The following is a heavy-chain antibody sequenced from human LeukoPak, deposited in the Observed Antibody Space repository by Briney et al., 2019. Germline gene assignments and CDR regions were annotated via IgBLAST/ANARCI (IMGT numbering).Heavy chain of an antibody. CDR2: ISYDGSNK. Sequence: GGSLRLSCAASGFTFSSYGMHWVRQAPCKGLEWVAVISYDGSNKYYADSVKGRFTISRDNSKNTLYLQMNSLRAEDTAVYYCAKDSGGAFDIWGQGTMVTVSS. D-gene: IGHD1-26*01. V-gene: IGHV3-30*18. J-gene: IGHJ3*02. CDR3: AKDSGGAFDI. CDR1: GFTFSSYG.